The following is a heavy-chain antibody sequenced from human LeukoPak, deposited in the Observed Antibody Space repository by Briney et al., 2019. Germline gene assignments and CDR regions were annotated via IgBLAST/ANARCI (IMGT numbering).Heavy chain of an antibody. CDR2: IRSKANSYAT. D-gene: IGHD2-2*01. CDR1: GFTFSGSA. J-gene: IGHJ3*02. Sequence: GGSLRLSCAASGFTFSGSAMHWVRQASGKGLEWVGRIRSKANSYATAYAASVKVRFTISRDDSRNTAYLQMNSLKTEDTAVYYCTSPNCSSTSCYSLAFDIWGQGTMVTVSS. CDR3: TSPNCSSTSCYSLAFDI. V-gene: IGHV3-73*01.